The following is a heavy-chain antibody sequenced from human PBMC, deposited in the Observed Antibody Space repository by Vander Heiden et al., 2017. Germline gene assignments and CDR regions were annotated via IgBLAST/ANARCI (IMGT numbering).Heavy chain of an antibody. D-gene: IGHD1-26*01. Sequence: QVQLVQSGAEVKKPGSSVKVSCKASGGTFRSHAISWVRQAPGQGLEWMGGIIPIFGTANYAQKFQGRVTITADESTSTAYMELSSLRSEDTAVYYCARCIVGANAFDYWGQGTLVTVSS. CDR1: GGTFRSHA. CDR2: IIPIFGTA. J-gene: IGHJ4*02. V-gene: IGHV1-69*01. CDR3: ARCIVGANAFDY.